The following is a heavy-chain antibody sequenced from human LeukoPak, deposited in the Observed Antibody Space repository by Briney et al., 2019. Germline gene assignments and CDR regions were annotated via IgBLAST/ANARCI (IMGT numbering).Heavy chain of an antibody. V-gene: IGHV3-73*01. Sequence: GGSLRLSCAASGFTFSGSAMHWVRQASGKGLEWVGRIRSKANSYATAYAASVKGRFTISRDDSKNTAYLQMNSLKTEDTAVYYCTAKTKYYDFWSGYSGDDAFDIWGQGTMVTVSS. CDR1: GFTFSGSA. D-gene: IGHD3-3*01. CDR2: IRSKANSYAT. J-gene: IGHJ3*02. CDR3: TAKTKYYDFWSGYSGDDAFDI.